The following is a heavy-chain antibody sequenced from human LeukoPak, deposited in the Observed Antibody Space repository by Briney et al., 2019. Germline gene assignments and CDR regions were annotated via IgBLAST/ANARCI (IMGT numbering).Heavy chain of an antibody. D-gene: IGHD3-3*01. CDR3: TTRSGDFWRGFVT. CDR1: GHSLSELS. CDR2: FDPEEAKM. V-gene: IGHV1-24*01. J-gene: IGHJ4*02. Sequence: ASVKVSCKVCGHSLSELSIQWVRQAPGKGLECVGGFDPEEAKMVYAQNFQGRVTMTEDTSTQTAYMELSGLTSGDTAVYYCTTRSGDFWRGFVTGGQGTLVTVSS.